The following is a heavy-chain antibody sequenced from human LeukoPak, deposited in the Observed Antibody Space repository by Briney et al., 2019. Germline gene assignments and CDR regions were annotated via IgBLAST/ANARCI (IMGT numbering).Heavy chain of an antibody. CDR2: IYYGENT. CDR1: GGSISSGPYY. V-gene: IGHV4-39*01. J-gene: IGHJ4*02. D-gene: IGHD3-22*01. Sequence: PSETLSLTCTVSGGSISSGPYYWGWIRQPPGKGLEWIGNIYYGENTYYNPSLKSRVTISIDTSRNQFYLKLSSLTAADTAVYYCARRDDSSGYHKIFDYWGPGTLVTVSS. CDR3: ARRDDSSGYHKIFDY.